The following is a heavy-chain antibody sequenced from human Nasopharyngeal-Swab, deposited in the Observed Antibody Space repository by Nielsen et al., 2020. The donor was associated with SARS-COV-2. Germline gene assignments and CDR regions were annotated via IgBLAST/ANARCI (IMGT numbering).Heavy chain of an antibody. CDR2: IWYDGSNK. CDR3: ARDYDILTGYGMDV. J-gene: IGHJ6*02. D-gene: IGHD3-9*01. Sequence: GGSLRLSCAASGLTFSSYGMHWVRQAPGKGLEWVAVIWYDGSNKYYADSVKGRFTISRDNSKNTLYLQMNSLRAEDTAVYYCARDYDILTGYGMDVWGQGTTVTVSS. CDR1: GLTFSSYG. V-gene: IGHV3-33*01.